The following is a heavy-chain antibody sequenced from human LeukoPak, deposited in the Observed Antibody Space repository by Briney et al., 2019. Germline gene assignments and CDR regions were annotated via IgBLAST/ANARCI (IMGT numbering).Heavy chain of an antibody. D-gene: IGHD3-22*01. Sequence: ASVKVSCKASGYTFTNYYMHWVRQASGQGLEWMGVINPSGGSTTYAQNFQGRVTMTRDTSTSTVYMELSSLRSEDTAVYYCARGGYNWNDDWGQGTLVTVSS. CDR2: INPSGGST. CDR1: GYTFTNYY. J-gene: IGHJ5*02. CDR3: ARGGYNWNDD. V-gene: IGHV1-46*01.